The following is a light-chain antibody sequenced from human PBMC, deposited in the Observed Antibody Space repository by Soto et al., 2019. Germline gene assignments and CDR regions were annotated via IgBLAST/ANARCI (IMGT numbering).Light chain of an antibody. Sequence: DIQMTQSPSTLSASVGDRVTITCRASQSISSWLAWYQQKPGKAPKLLIYDASSLESGVPSRFSGSGSGTEFTLTISSLQPDDFATYYCQQYNSKTFSQGTKV. CDR3: QQYNSKT. J-gene: IGKJ1*01. V-gene: IGKV1-5*01. CDR1: QSISSW. CDR2: DAS.